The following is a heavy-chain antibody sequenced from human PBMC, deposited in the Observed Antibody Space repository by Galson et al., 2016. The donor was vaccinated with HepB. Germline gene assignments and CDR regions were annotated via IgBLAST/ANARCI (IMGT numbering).Heavy chain of an antibody. Sequence: SLRLSCAASGFSVTGSYMTWVRQAPGKGLDRVSVIYSGDSSYYADSVKGRFTISRDHSKNTLFLEMNSLRAEDTAVYYCATMGAALIRSGSVSFDIWGQGTLVSVSA. CDR3: ATMGAALIRSGSVSFDI. CDR2: IYSGDSS. CDR1: GFSVTGSY. J-gene: IGHJ3*02. V-gene: IGHV3-53*01. D-gene: IGHD1-26*01.